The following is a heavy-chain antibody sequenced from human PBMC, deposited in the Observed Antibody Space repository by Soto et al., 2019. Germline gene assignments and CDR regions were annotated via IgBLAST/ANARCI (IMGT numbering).Heavy chain of an antibody. CDR3: ARQYCSSTSCYDTYDAFDI. J-gene: IGHJ3*02. V-gene: IGHV1-46*03. CDR1: GYTFSRYG. D-gene: IGHD2-2*01. Sequence: ASVKVSCKASGYTFSRYGISWVRQAPGQGLEWMGIINPSGGSTSYAQKFQGRVTMTRDTSTSTVYMELSSLRSEDTAVYYCARQYCSSTSCYDTYDAFDIWGQGTMVTVSS. CDR2: INPSGGST.